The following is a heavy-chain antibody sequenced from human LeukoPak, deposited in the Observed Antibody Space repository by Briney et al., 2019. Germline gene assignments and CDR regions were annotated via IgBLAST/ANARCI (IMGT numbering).Heavy chain of an antibody. V-gene: IGHV3-53*01. D-gene: IGHD2-2*01. J-gene: IGHJ6*02. CDR2: IYGGGAT. Sequence: GGSLRLSCAASGFTVSSNYMTWVRQAPGKGLEWVSVIYGGGATYYADSVKGRFTISRDNSKNTLYLQMNSLGAEDTAVYYCARESDCNSASCSRDYYYGMDVWGQGTTVTVSS. CDR3: ARESDCNSASCSRDYYYGMDV. CDR1: GFTVSSNY.